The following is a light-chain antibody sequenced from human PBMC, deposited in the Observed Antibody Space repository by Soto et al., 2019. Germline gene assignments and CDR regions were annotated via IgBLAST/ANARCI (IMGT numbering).Light chain of an antibody. Sequence: DIQMTQSPSTLPASVGDRVIITCRASQTISSWLAWYQQKPGKAPKLLIYDASSLESGVPSRFSGSGSGTELTLTIRSLQPDDFATYYCQQYNSYSPWTFGKGTTGDIK. CDR2: DAS. CDR1: QTISSW. J-gene: IGKJ1*01. CDR3: QQYNSYSPWT. V-gene: IGKV1-5*01.